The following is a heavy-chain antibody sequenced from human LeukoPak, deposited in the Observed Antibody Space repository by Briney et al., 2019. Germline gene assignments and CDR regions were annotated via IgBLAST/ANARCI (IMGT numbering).Heavy chain of an antibody. D-gene: IGHD3-9*01. CDR3: ARDGGWVLVTEIDY. Sequence: SSETLSLTCTVSGYSINNGYYWGWIRQPPGKGLEWIGTIHHSGKTYYNPSLKSRVTISIDTSKNQLSLKLNSVTAADTAVYYCARDGGWVLVTEIDYWGQGILVTVSS. J-gene: IGHJ4*02. CDR2: IHHSGKT. V-gene: IGHV4-38-2*02. CDR1: GYSINNGYY.